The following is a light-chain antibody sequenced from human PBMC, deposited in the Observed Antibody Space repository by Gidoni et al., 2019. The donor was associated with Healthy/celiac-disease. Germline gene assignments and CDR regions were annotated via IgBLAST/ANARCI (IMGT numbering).Light chain of an antibody. Sequence: DIQMTQSPSSLSASVADRVTITCRASQGISNYLAWYQQKPGKVPKLLIYAASTWQSGVPDRFSGSGSGTDFTLTISRLQPEDVATYYCQKYNSAPLTFXGXTKVEIK. V-gene: IGKV1-27*01. J-gene: IGKJ4*01. CDR2: AAS. CDR3: QKYNSAPLT. CDR1: QGISNY.